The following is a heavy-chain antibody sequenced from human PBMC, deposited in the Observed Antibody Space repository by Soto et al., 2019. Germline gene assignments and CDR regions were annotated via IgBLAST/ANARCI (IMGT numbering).Heavy chain of an antibody. V-gene: IGHV3-30*18. J-gene: IGHJ6*04. CDR2: ISYDGSNK. CDR3: AKIPFTIFGVVISGPSLGMDV. Sequence: GGSLRLSCAASGFTFSSYGMHWVRQAPGKGLEWVAVISYDGSNKYYADSVKGRFTIPRDNSKNTLYLQMNSLRAEDTAVYYCAKIPFTIFGVVISGPSLGMDVWGKGTTVTVSS. D-gene: IGHD3-3*01. CDR1: GFTFSSYG.